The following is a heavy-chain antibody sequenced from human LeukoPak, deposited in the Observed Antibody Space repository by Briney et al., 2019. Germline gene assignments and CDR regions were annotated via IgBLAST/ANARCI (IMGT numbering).Heavy chain of an antibody. V-gene: IGHV3-13*01. CDR2: IGTAGDT. CDR3: AKGAYCSSTSCYLIGDRYYYYGMDV. D-gene: IGHD2-2*01. CDR1: GFTFSSYD. Sequence: GGSRRLSCAASGFTFSSYDMHWVRQATGKGPEWVSAIGTAGDTYYADSVKGRFTISRDNSKNTLYLQMNSLRAEDTAVYYCAKGAYCSSTSCYLIGDRYYYYGMDVWGQGTTVTVSS. J-gene: IGHJ6*02.